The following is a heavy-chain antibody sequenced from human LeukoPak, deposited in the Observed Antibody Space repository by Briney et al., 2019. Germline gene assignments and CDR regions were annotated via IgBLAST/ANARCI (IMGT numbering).Heavy chain of an antibody. Sequence: GGSLRLSCAASGFTFSSNWMSWVRQAPGKGLEWVAVIWSDGTQKYYGDAVKGRFTISRDNSMKTLFLQMNSLRGDDTAVYYCAKDAQRGFDYSNSLESWGQGTLVTVSS. J-gene: IGHJ5*01. V-gene: IGHV3-33*06. CDR1: GFTFSSNW. CDR2: IWSDGTQK. D-gene: IGHD4-11*01. CDR3: AKDAQRGFDYSNSLES.